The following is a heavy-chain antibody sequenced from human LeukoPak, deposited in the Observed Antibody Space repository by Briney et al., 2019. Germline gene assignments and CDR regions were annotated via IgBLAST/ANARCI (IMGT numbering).Heavy chain of an antibody. CDR1: GFTFSNAW. D-gene: IGHD2-2*01. CDR3: TTEEVVYPGRFDY. V-gene: IGHV3-15*01. J-gene: IGHJ4*02. Sequence: GGSLRLSCAASGFTFSNAWMSWVRQAPGKGLEWVGRIKSETDGGTTDYAAPVKGRFTISRDDSKNTLYLQMNSLKTEDTAVYYCTTEEVVYPGRFDYWGQGTLVTVSS. CDR2: IKSETDGGTT.